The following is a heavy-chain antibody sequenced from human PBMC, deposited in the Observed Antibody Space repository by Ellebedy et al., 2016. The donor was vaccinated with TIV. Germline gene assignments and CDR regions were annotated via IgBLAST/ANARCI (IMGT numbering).Heavy chain of an antibody. D-gene: IGHD1-26*01. CDR1: GFTFSNHW. CDR3: VRDVVGAPPFDY. Sequence: PGGSLRLSCATSGFTFSNHWMHWVRQAPGKGLEWVSRIKGDGSSTDYADSVRGRFIISRDNAKDTLFLQMDNLRAEDTAVYYCVRDVVGAPPFDYWGQGTLVIVSS. J-gene: IGHJ4*02. V-gene: IGHV3-74*01. CDR2: IKGDGSST.